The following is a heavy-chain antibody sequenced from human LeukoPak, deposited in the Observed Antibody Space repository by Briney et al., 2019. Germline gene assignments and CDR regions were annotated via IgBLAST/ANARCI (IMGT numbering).Heavy chain of an antibody. Sequence: SETLSLTCTVSGGSISSYYWSWIRQPPGKGLEWIGYIYYSGSTNYNPSLKSRVTISVDTSKNQFSLKLSSVTAADTAVYYCAREGGGYSSGGDAFDIWGQGTMVTASS. V-gene: IGHV4-59*01. CDR1: GGSISSYY. CDR3: AREGGGYSSGGDAFDI. J-gene: IGHJ3*02. D-gene: IGHD6-19*01. CDR2: IYYSGST.